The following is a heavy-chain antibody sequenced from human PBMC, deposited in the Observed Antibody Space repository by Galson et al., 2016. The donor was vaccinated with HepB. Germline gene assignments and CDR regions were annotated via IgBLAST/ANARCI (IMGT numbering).Heavy chain of an antibody. V-gene: IGHV4-4*02. J-gene: IGHJ6*02. Sequence: SETLSLTCVVSGASISSSNWWNWVRQPPGKGLEWIGEIYHSGSTSYNPSLKSRLTISINKSKNQSSLELTSVTAADTAVYFCARRQAGSHYGIDVWGQGTTVTVSS. D-gene: IGHD3-10*01. CDR3: ARRQAGSHYGIDV. CDR1: GASISSSNW. CDR2: IYHSGST.